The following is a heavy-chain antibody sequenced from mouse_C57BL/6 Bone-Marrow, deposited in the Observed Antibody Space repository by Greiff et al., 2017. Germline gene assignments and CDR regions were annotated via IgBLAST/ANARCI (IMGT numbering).Heavy chain of an antibody. V-gene: IGHV1-64*01. CDR2: IHPNSGST. D-gene: IGHD1-1*01. J-gene: IGHJ1*03. CDR3: ARLNYGSSYDWYFDV. CDR1: GYTFTSYW. Sequence: QVQLQQPGAELVRPGSSVKLSCKASGYTFTSYWMDWVKQRPGQGLEWIGMIHPNSGSTNYNEKFKSKATLTVDKSSSTAYMQLSSLTSEDSAVYYCARLNYGSSYDWYFDVWGTGTTVTVSS.